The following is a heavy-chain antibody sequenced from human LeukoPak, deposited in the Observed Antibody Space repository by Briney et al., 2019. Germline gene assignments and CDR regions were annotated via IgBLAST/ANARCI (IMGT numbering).Heavy chain of an antibody. CDR2: INPSGGST. CDR1: GYTFTSYY. D-gene: IGHD2-15*01. Sequence: ASVKVSCKASGYTFTSYYMHWVRQAPGQGLEWMGIINPSGGSTSYAQKFQGRVTMTRDTSTSTVYMELSSLRSEDTAVYYCAREGARERGYGGSPRHAFDIWGQGTMVTVSS. J-gene: IGHJ3*02. V-gene: IGHV1-46*01. CDR3: AREGARERGYGGSPRHAFDI.